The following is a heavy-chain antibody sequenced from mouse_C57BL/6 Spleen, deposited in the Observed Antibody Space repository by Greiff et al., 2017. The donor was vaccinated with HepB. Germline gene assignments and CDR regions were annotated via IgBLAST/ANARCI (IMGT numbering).Heavy chain of an antibody. D-gene: IGHD1-1*01. J-gene: IGHJ2*01. CDR1: GFTFSSYG. Sequence: DVKLVESGGDLVKPGGSLKLSCAASGFTFSSYGMSWVRQTPDKRLEWVATISSGGSYTYYPDSVKGRFTISRDNAKNTLYLQMSSLKSEDTAMYYCARHPLDYYGSSYYFDYWGQGTTLTVSS. V-gene: IGHV5-6*02. CDR2: ISSGGSYT. CDR3: ARHPLDYYGSSYYFDY.